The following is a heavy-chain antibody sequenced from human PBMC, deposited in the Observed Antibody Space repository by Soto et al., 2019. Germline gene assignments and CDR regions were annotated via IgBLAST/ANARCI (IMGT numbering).Heavy chain of an antibody. D-gene: IGHD3-3*01. J-gene: IGHJ6*02. CDR1: GFTFSSYG. CDR2: IWYDGSNK. V-gene: IGHV3-33*01. Sequence: QVQLVESGGGVVQPGRSLRLSCAASGFTFSSYGMHWVRQAPGKGLEWVAVIWYDGSNKYYADSVKGRFTISRDNSKNTLYLQMNSLRAGDTAVYYCATAYYDFWSGYYRRYYYYGMDVWGQGTTVTVSS. CDR3: ATAYYDFWSGYYRRYYYYGMDV.